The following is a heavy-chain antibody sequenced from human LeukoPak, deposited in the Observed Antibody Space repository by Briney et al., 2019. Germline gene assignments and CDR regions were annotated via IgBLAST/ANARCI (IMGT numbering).Heavy chain of an antibody. V-gene: IGHV4-59*01. CDR3: ARDTNNWFDP. J-gene: IGHJ5*02. CDR1: GGSISSYY. CDR2: IYYSGST. D-gene: IGHD2-2*01. Sequence: PSETLSLTCTVSGGSISSYYWSWIRQPPGKGLEWIGYIYYSGSTNYNPSLKSRVTISVDPSKNQFSLKLSSVTAADTAVYYCARDTNNWFDPWGQGTLVTVSS.